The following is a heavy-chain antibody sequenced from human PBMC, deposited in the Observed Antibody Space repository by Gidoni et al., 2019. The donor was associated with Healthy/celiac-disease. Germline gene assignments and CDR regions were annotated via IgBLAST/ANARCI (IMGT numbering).Heavy chain of an antibody. CDR1: GFTFSSYA. CDR3: AADRVGGYSSGWYGGYFDY. CDR2: ISYDGSNK. J-gene: IGHJ4*02. Sequence: QVQLVESGGGVVQPGRSLRLSCAASGFTFSSYAMHWVRQAPGKGLEWVAVISYDGSNKYYADSVKGRFTISRDNSKNTLYLQMNSLRAEDTAVYYCAADRVGGYSSGWYGGYFDYWGQGTLVTVSS. D-gene: IGHD6-19*01. V-gene: IGHV3-30*04.